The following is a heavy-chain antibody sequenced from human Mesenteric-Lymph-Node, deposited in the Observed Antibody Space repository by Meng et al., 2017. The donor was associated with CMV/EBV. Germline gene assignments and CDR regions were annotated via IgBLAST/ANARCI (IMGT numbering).Heavy chain of an antibody. D-gene: IGHD5-12*01. Sequence: SSITTHSVGVVLIRQPPVNALEWLALVYWDDDHLYNPSLKSRLTVTKDTSKNHIVLTVTTVDPVDTATYFCAHPRFTGYAMYYFDYWGQGILVTVSS. J-gene: IGHJ4*02. V-gene: IGHV2-5*02. CDR3: AHPRFTGYAMYYFDY. CDR2: VYWDDDH. CDR1: SSITTHSVG.